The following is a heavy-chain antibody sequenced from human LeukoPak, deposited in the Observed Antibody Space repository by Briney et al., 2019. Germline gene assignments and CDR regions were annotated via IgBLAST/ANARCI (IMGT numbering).Heavy chain of an antibody. J-gene: IGHJ4*02. V-gene: IGHV5-51*01. CDR1: GYRFTTYW. CDR3: ARHRKDIGFDS. CDR2: IYPGDSDT. D-gene: IGHD2-15*01. Sequence: GESLKISCKGSGYRFTTYWIGWVRQMPGKGLEWMGIIYPGDSDTRYSPSFQGQVTISADKSISTAYLQWSSLKASDTAMYYCARHRKDIGFDSWGQGTLVTVSS.